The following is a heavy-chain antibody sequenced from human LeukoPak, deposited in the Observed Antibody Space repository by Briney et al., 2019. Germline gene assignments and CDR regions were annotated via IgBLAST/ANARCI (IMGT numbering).Heavy chain of an antibody. CDR2: LSAYNGNT. V-gene: IGHV1-18*01. CDR3: ARRPADYYGSGSYPDY. CDR1: GYTFTSYG. J-gene: IGHJ4*02. Sequence: GASVKVSCKASGYTFTSYGIIWVRQAPGQGLEWMGWLSAYNGNTNYAQKLQGRVTMTTDTSTSTAYMELRSLRSDDTAVYYCARRPADYYGSGSYPDYWGQGTLVTVSS. D-gene: IGHD3-10*01.